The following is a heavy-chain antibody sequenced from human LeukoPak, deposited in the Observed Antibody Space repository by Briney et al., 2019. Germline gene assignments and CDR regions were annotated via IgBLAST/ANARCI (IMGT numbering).Heavy chain of an antibody. D-gene: IGHD5-18*01. CDR1: GYTFTGYY. J-gene: IGHJ4*02. Sequence: ASVKVSCKASGYTFTGYYMHWVRQAPGQGLEWMGRINPNSGGTNYARKFQGRVTMTRDTSISTAYMELSRLRSDDTAVYYCARDASARYSYGSDYWGQGTLVTVSS. V-gene: IGHV1-2*06. CDR3: ARDASARYSYGSDY. CDR2: INPNSGGT.